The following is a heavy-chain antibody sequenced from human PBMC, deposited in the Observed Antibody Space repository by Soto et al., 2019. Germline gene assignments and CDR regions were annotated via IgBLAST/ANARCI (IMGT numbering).Heavy chain of an antibody. D-gene: IGHD6-13*01. J-gene: IGHJ5*02. Sequence: GESLKISCKGSGYSFTKYWIGWVRQMPGKGLEWMAIIYPDESDTRYSPSFQGQVTISADKSISTAYLQWSSLKASDTAMYYCARHAAPLSMVPWFDPWGQGTLVTVSS. V-gene: IGHV5-51*01. CDR1: GYSFTKYW. CDR2: IYPDESDT. CDR3: ARHAAPLSMVPWFDP.